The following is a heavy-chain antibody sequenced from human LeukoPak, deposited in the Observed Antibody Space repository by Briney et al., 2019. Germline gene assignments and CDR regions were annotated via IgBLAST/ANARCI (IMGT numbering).Heavy chain of an antibody. CDR3: AKGLRSDY. CDR2: MNPNSGKR. D-gene: IGHD3-16*02. Sequence: ASVKVSCKASGYTFSNYDINWVRQATGQGLEWMGWMNPNSGKRVYAQKFQGRVTMTSNSSINTAYMELTSQTSDDTAVYYCAKGLRSDYWGQGTLVTVSS. CDR1: GYTFSNYD. V-gene: IGHV1-8*01. J-gene: IGHJ4*02.